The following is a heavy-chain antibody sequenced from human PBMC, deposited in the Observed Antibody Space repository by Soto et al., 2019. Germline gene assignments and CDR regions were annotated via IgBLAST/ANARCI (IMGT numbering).Heavy chain of an antibody. CDR3: ARHSSQWQNLFDP. J-gene: IGHJ5*02. V-gene: IGHV1-18*01. Sequence: QVQQVQSGAEVKRPGASAKVSCKASGYTFTSYGFSWVRQAPGQGLEWMGWISAYDGSTNYAQKFQGRVTMTTDTSTSTAYMELKSLRSDDTAVYYCARHSSQWQNLFDPWGQGTLVTVSS. CDR1: GYTFTSYG. D-gene: IGHD6-19*01. CDR2: ISAYDGST.